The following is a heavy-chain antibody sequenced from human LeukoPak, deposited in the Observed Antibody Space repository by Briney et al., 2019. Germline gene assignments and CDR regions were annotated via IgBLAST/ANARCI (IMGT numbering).Heavy chain of an antibody. CDR1: GYTFTSYY. CDR3: ARGWKYYDSSGYYYSFAYFDY. V-gene: IGHV1-46*01. D-gene: IGHD3-22*01. Sequence: ASVKVSCKASGYTFTSYYMHWVRQAPGQGLEWMGIINPSGGSTSYAQKFQGRVTMTTDESTSTAYMELSSLRSEDTAVYYCARGWKYYDSSGYYYSFAYFDYWGQGTLVTVSS. J-gene: IGHJ4*02. CDR2: INPSGGST.